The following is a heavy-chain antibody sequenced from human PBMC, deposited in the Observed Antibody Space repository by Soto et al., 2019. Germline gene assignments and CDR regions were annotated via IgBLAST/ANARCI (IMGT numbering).Heavy chain of an antibody. V-gene: IGHV1-18*01. CDR3: ARVGNYYDSSGYYFDY. Sequence: QVQLVQSGAEVKKPGASVKVSCKASGYTFTSYGISWVRQAPGQGLEWMGWISAYNGNTNYAQKLQGRVTMTTDTSTSTAYRELRSLRSDDTAVYYCARVGNYYDSSGYYFDYWGQGTLVTVSS. D-gene: IGHD3-22*01. J-gene: IGHJ4*02. CDR2: ISAYNGNT. CDR1: GYTFTSYG.